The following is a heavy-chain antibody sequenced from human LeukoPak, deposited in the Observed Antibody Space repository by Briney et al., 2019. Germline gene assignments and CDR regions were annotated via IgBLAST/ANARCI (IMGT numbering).Heavy chain of an antibody. V-gene: IGHV1-69*04. J-gene: IGHJ4*02. Sequence: SVKVSCKASGGTFSSYTISWVRQAPGQGLEWMGRIIPILGIANYAQRFQGRVTITADKSTSTAYVELSSLRSEDTAVYYCARDPGLVPAANDYWGQGTLVTVSS. D-gene: IGHD2-2*01. CDR3: ARDPGLVPAANDY. CDR1: GGTFSSYT. CDR2: IIPILGIA.